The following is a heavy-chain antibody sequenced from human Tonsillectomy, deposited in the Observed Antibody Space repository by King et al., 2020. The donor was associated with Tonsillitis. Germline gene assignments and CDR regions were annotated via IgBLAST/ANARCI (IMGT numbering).Heavy chain of an antibody. V-gene: IGHV3-33*05. J-gene: IGHJ6*02. Sequence: VQLVESGGGVVHPGKSLRLSCAASGFTLSTYGMHWVRQAPGKGLEWLAVISYDGSNKYYGDYVKGRFTISRDNSNNTLYLQMNSLRAEDTAVYYCARDPTLETRQWLVLSANGMDVWGQGTTVTVSS. D-gene: IGHD6-19*01. CDR1: GFTLSTYG. CDR3: ARDPTLETRQWLVLSANGMDV. CDR2: ISYDGSNK.